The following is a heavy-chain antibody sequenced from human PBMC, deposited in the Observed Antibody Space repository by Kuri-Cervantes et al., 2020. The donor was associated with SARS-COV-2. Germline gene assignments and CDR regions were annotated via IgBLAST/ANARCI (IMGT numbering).Heavy chain of an antibody. Sequence: ASVKVSCKASGYTFTSYYMHWVRQAPGQGLEWMGIINPSGGSTSYAQKFQGRVTMTRDTSTSTVHMELSSLRSEDTAVYYCARGPHTRWYPPYSYYMDVWGKGTTVTVSS. V-gene: IGHV1-46*01. CDR2: INPSGGST. J-gene: IGHJ6*03. CDR1: GYTFTSYY. CDR3: ARGPHTRWYPPYSYYMDV. D-gene: IGHD4-23*01.